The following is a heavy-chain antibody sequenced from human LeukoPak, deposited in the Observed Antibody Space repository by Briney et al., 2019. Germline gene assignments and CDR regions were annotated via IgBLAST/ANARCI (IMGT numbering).Heavy chain of an antibody. D-gene: IGHD6-13*01. CDR2: IYYSGST. Sequence: SETLSLTCAVSGGSISSYYWSWIRQPPGKGLEWIGYIYYSGSTNYNPSLKSRVTISVDTSKNQFSLKLSSVTAADTAVYYCAREAAGTGYFDYWGQGTLVTVSS. CDR1: GGSISSYY. J-gene: IGHJ4*02. CDR3: AREAAGTGYFDY. V-gene: IGHV4-59*01.